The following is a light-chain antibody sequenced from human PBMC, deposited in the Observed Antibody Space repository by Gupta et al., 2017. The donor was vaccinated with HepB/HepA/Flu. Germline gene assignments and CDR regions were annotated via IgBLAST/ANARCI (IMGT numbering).Light chain of an antibody. Sequence: LPVTQSPSTLSASVGDRVTITCRASQSINSYLAWYQQKPGKAPKRLIYKASTLESGVPSRFSGSGFETEFALTISSLQPDDFATYFCQQYNSYASWTFGQGTKVEIK. CDR2: KAS. V-gene: IGKV1-5*03. CDR3: QQYNSYASWT. CDR1: QSINSY. J-gene: IGKJ1*01.